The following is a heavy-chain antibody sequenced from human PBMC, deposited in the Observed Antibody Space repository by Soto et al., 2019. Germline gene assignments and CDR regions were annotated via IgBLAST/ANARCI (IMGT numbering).Heavy chain of an antibody. J-gene: IGHJ4*02. V-gene: IGHV3-30-3*01. Sequence: PGGSLRLSCAASGFTFSSYAMHWVRQAPGKGLEWVAVISYDGSNKYYADSVKGRFTISRDNSKNTLYLQMNSLRAEDTAVYYCARDLFPWVAAAGPGLDYWGQGTLVTVSS. CDR3: ARDLFPWVAAAGPGLDY. CDR2: ISYDGSNK. D-gene: IGHD6-13*01. CDR1: GFTFSSYA.